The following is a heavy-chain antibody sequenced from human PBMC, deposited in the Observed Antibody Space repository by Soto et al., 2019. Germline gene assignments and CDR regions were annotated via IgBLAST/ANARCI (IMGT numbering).Heavy chain of an antibody. J-gene: IGHJ4*02. CDR2: IYYSGST. CDR1: GVSIGSNSYY. D-gene: IGHD3-16*01. CDR3: ARPGGRGYFDY. V-gene: IGHV4-39*01. Sequence: SETLSLTCTVSGVSIGSNSYYWGWIRQPPGKGLEWIGSIYYSGSTYYNPSLKSRATISIDTSKNQFSLKLGSVTAADTALYYCARPGGRGYFDYWGQGTRVTVSS.